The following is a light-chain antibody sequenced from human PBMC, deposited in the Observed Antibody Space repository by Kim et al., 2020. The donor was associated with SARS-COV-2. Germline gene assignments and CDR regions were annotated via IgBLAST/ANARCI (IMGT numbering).Light chain of an antibody. J-gene: IGLJ2*01. V-gene: IGLV3-21*04. CDR2: YDS. CDR1: NIGSKS. Sequence: ARGKTARITCGGNNIGSKSVNWYHQKPGQAPILVIYYDSGRPSGIPERFSGSNSGNTAALTISRVEVGDEADYYCQVWDTTSEHVIFGGGTQLTVL. CDR3: QVWDTTSEHVI.